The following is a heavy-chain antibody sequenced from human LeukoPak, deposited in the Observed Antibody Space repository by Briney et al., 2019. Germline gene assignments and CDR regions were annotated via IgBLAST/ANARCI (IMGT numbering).Heavy chain of an antibody. CDR2: ISSSSTYI. CDR1: GFTFTTFT. D-gene: IGHD6-13*01. Sequence: PGGSLRLSCAASGFTFTTFTMHWVRQAPGKGLEWVSSISSSSTYIFYADSVRGRFIISRDNAENSLHLQMNSLRADDTAVYYCARDGGYSSSWSDPFDYWGQGTLVTVSS. J-gene: IGHJ4*02. CDR3: ARDGGYSSSWSDPFDY. V-gene: IGHV3-21*06.